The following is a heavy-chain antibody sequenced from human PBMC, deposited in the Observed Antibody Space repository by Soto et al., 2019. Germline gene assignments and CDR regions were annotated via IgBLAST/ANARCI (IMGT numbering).Heavy chain of an antibody. CDR1: GFIFRTYS. V-gene: IGHV3-21*01. Sequence: EEQLVESGGGLVKPGGSLRLSCAASGFIFRTYSMSWVRQAPGKGLEWVSSISRSGTYIFYTDSVKGRFTISRDNAKNSLYLQMNSLRAEDTAVYYCARDRARTTNAFDFWGQGTLVTVSS. J-gene: IGHJ3*01. D-gene: IGHD3-10*01. CDR3: ARDRARTTNAFDF. CDR2: ISRSGTYI.